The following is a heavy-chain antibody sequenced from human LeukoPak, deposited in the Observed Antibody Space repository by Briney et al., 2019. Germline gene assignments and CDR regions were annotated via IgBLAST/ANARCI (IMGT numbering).Heavy chain of an antibody. J-gene: IGHJ2*01. V-gene: IGHV4-59*01. Sequence: PSETLSLTCTVSGDSISSYYWSRIRQPPEKGLEWIGYIYYSGSTNYNPSLKSRVTISVDTSKTQFSLKMNSVTAADTAVYYCARLQRITMAGPDYWYFDLWGRGTLVTVSS. CDR2: IYYSGST. CDR3: ARLQRITMAGPDYWYFDL. D-gene: IGHD3-10*01. CDR1: GDSISSYY.